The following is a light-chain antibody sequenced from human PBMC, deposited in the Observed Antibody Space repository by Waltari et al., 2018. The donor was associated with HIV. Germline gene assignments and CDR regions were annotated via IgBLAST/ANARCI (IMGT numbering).Light chain of an antibody. CDR3: AAWDDSLSGV. J-gene: IGLJ2*01. Sequence: QSVLTQPPSASGTPGQRVTIPCSGGSSNSGTNHVYWYQQFPGTAPKLLIYRNNQRPSGVPDRFSGSKSGTSASLVISGLRSEDEADYYCAAWDDSLSGVFGGGTKVTVL. CDR2: RNN. V-gene: IGLV1-47*01. CDR1: SSNSGTNH.